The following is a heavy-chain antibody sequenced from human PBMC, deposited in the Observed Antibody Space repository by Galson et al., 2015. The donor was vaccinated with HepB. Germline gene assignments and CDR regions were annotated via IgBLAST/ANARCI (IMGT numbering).Heavy chain of an antibody. J-gene: IGHJ5*02. V-gene: IGHV1-24*01. CDR1: GYTLTELS. CDR2: FDPEDGET. CDR3: ATESLWFGELRPFDP. Sequence: SVKVSCKVSGYTLTELSMHWVRQAPGKGLEWMGGFDPEDGETIYAQKFQGRVTMTEDTSTDTAYMELSSLRSEDTAVYYCATESLWFGELRPFDPWGQGTLVTVSS. D-gene: IGHD3-10*01.